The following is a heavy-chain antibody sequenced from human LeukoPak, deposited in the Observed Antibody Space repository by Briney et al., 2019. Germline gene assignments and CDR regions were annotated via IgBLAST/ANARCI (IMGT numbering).Heavy chain of an antibody. V-gene: IGHV1-3*04. Sequence: GASVKVSCKASGYTFTSYAIHWVRQAPGQTLEWMGWINTGNGNTKYSEKLQGRVIITRDTSASTAYMELSSLRSEDTAVYYCVRKYCSSSSCYDYYYYGMDVWGQGTTVTVSS. CDR2: INTGNGNT. J-gene: IGHJ6*02. CDR3: VRKYCSSSSCYDYYYYGMDV. D-gene: IGHD2-2*01. CDR1: GYTFTSYA.